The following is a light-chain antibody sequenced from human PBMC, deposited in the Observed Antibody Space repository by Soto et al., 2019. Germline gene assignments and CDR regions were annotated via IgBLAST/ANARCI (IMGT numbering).Light chain of an antibody. CDR1: SSDVGGYNY. CDR3: SSYTSSSTFNWV. CDR2: DVS. V-gene: IGLV2-14*01. J-gene: IGLJ3*02. Sequence: QSVLTQPASVSGSPGQSITISCTGTSSDVGGYNYVSWYQQHPGKAPKLMIYDVSNRPSGVSNRFSGSKSGNTASLTISGLQAEDEADYYCSSYTSSSTFNWVFGGGTKVTVL.